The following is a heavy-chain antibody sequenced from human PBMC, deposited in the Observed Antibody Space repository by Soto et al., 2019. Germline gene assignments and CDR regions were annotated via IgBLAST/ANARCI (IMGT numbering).Heavy chain of an antibody. CDR1: GFRFVSYW. CDR3: VRDFRGAVAGSEFDH. J-gene: IGHJ4*02. CDR2: INGNADNS. D-gene: IGHD6-19*01. V-gene: IGHV3-74*01. Sequence: PGGSLRLSCAASGFRFVSYWMHWVRQVPGEGLAWVSRINGNADNSDYADSVKGRFTISRDNAMNRLYLQMDSLRADDTGVYYCVRDFRGAVAGSEFDHWGQGTLVTVSS.